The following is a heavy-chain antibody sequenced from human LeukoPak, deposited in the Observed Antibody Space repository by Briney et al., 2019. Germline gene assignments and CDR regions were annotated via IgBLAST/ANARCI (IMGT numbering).Heavy chain of an antibody. Sequence: SETLSLTCTVSGGSISSYYWSWIRQPPGKGLEWIGYIYYSGSTSYNPSLKSRVTISVDTSKNQFSLNLSSVTAADTAVYYCARGRGWLQSTPFDYWGEGTLVGVSS. CDR3: ARGRGWLQSTPFDY. CDR2: IYYSGST. J-gene: IGHJ4*02. CDR1: GGSISSYY. V-gene: IGHV4-59*01. D-gene: IGHD5-24*01.